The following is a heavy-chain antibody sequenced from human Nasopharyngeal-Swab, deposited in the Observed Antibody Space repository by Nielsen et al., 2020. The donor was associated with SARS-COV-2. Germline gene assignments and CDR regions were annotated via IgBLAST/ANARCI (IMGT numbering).Heavy chain of an antibody. J-gene: IGHJ4*02. D-gene: IGHD5-24*01. CDR1: GFTLSSYW. Sequence: GESLKISCAASGFTLSSYWMHWVRQAPGKGLVWVSRISGDGSNTFYADSVKGRFTISRDNAKNSLYLQMSNLRAEDTAVYYCACLDMYTTGFWGQGTLVTVSS. CDR2: ISGDGSNT. CDR3: ACLDMYTTGF. V-gene: IGHV3-74*01.